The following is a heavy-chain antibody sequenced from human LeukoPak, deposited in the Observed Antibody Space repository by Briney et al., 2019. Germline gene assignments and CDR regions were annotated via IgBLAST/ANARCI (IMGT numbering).Heavy chain of an antibody. CDR2: INPNSGGT. D-gene: IGHD3-10*01. Sequence: ASVKVSCKASGYTFTGYYMHWVRQAPGQGLEWMGWINPNSGGTNYAQKFQGRVTMTRDTSISTAYMELSRLRSDDTAVYYCARDEMGVTMVRGVMHSDYWGQGTLVTVSS. CDR3: ARDEMGVTMVRGVMHSDY. J-gene: IGHJ4*02. CDR1: GYTFTGYY. V-gene: IGHV1-2*02.